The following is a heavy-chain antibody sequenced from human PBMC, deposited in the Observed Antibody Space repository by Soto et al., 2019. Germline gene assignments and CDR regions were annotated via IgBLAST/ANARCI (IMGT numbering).Heavy chain of an antibody. J-gene: IGHJ5*02. V-gene: IGHV4-39*01. D-gene: IGHD3-16*01. CDR1: GGSISSSSYY. CDR2: IYYSGGT. CDR3: ARHDYENES. Sequence: QLQLQESGPGLVKPSETLSLTCTVSGGSISSSSYYWGWIRQPPGKGLEWIGSIYYSGGTYYNQSVMGPVTISQDTSLKQFSLKLCSVTAAGKAVYYCARHDYENESWGQGTLVTVS.